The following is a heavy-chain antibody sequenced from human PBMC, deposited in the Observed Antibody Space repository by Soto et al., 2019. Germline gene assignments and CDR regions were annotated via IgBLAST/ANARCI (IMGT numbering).Heavy chain of an antibody. Sequence: ASVKVSCKVSGYTLTELSMHWVRQAPGKGLEWMGGFDPEDGKTIYAQKLHGRVTMTEDTSTDTAYMELSSLRSEDTALYYCATDLFPITGTTMVRPLFDYSAQGTLPTV. CDR1: GYTLTELS. CDR3: ATDLFPITGTTMVRPLFDY. D-gene: IGHD1-20*01. CDR2: FDPEDGKT. V-gene: IGHV1-24*01. J-gene: IGHJ4*02.